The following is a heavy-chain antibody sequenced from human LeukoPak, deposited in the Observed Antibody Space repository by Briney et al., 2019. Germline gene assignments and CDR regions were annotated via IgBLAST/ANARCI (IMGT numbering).Heavy chain of an antibody. V-gene: IGHV4-34*01. Sequence: SETLSLTCAVYGGSFSGYYWSWIRQPPGKGLEWIGEINHSGSTNYNPSLKSRVTISVDTSKNQFSLKLSSVTAAGTAVYYCARASRSKYYYYYYYMDVWGKGTTVTVSS. CDR3: ARASRSKYYYYYYYMDV. J-gene: IGHJ6*03. D-gene: IGHD2-2*01. CDR1: GGSFSGYY. CDR2: INHSGST.